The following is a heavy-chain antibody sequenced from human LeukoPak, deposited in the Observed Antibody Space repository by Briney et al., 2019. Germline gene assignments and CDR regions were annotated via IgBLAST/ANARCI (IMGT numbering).Heavy chain of an antibody. CDR2: IYYGGST. V-gene: IGHV4-59*01. J-gene: IGHJ4*02. Sequence: SETLSLTCTVSGGSISSYYWSWIRQPPGKGLEWIGYIYYGGSTNYNPSLKSRVTISVDTSKNQFSLKLSSVTAADTAVYYCARGLGSRGPSPHRWGQGTLVTVSS. D-gene: IGHD6-13*01. CDR3: ARGLGSRGPSPHR. CDR1: GGSISSYY.